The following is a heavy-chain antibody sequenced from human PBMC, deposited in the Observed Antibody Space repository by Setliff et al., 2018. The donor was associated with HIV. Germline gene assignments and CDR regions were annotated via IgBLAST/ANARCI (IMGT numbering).Heavy chain of an antibody. CDR3: ASEGVASIY. Sequence: LRLSCVGSGFTLSQHYMSWVRQAPGKGLEWVANIKEDSSDKFYVDSVKGRFTISRDNNKNSLYLQMTSLKTEDTAFYYCASEGVASIYWGQGTLVTVSS. CDR1: GFTLSQHY. D-gene: IGHD5-12*01. CDR2: IKEDSSDK. V-gene: IGHV3-7*03. J-gene: IGHJ4*02.